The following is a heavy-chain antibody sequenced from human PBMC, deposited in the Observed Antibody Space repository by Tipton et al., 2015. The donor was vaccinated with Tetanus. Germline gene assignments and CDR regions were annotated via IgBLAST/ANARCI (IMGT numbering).Heavy chain of an antibody. J-gene: IGHJ5*02. D-gene: IGHD6-6*01. Sequence: QLVQSGAEVKKPGASAKVSCRASGYTFTHYGVNWVRQAPGQGLEWMGWISPFNENVNYAEKFQGRLTMTTDRSTATVYMDLRSLRSDDTAVYYCARGRVLGPHEYFEHWGQGTLVTVSS. CDR2: ISPFNENV. CDR1: GYTFTHYG. V-gene: IGHV1-18*01. CDR3: ARGRVLGPHEYFEH.